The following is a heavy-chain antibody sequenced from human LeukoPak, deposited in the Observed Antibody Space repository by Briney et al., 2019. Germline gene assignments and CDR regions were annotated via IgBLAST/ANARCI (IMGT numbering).Heavy chain of an antibody. CDR2: ISAYNGNT. V-gene: IGHV1-18*04. J-gene: IGHJ4*02. Sequence: ASVKVSCKASGYTFSIYSTAWVRQAPGQGLEWMGWISAYNGNTNYAQKLQGRVTMTTDTSTSTAYMELRSLRSDDTAVYYCARDSDGDPDFDYWGQGTLVTVSS. CDR3: ARDSDGDPDFDY. CDR1: GYTFSIYS. D-gene: IGHD4-17*01.